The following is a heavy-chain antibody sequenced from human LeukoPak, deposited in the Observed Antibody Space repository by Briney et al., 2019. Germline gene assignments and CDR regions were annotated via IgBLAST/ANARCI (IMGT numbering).Heavy chain of an antibody. CDR2: IYDSGNT. CDR3: ARALYYYDRWFDY. J-gene: IGHJ4*02. CDR1: GGSFSGYY. V-gene: IGHV4-34*11. Sequence: PSETLSLTCAVYGGSFSGYYWSWIRQPPGKGLEWIGYIYDSGNTNCNPSLKSRVTISVDTSKNQFSLSLSSVTAADTAVYYCARALYYYDRWFDYWGQGTLVTVSS. D-gene: IGHD3-22*01.